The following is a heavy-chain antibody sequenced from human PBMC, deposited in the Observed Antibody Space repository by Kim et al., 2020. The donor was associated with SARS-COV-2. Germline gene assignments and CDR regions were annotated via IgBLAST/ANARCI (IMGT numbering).Heavy chain of an antibody. J-gene: IGHJ4*02. D-gene: IGHD3-22*01. CDR2: ISRSSGYI. Sequence: GGSLRLSCAASGFTFSSYTMHWVRQAPGKGLEWVSGISRSSGYIYYADSVKGRFTISRDNAKNSLYLQMNSLRPEDTAVYYCARDFTTGVIDYWGQGTLV. V-gene: IGHV3-21*01. CDR3: ARDFTTGVIDY. CDR1: GFTFSSYT.